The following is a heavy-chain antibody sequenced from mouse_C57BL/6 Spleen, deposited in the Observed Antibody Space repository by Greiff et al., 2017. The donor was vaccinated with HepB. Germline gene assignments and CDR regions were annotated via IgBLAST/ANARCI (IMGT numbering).Heavy chain of an antibody. Sequence: QVQLQQSGAELVRPGASVKLSCKASGYTFTDYYINWVKQRPGQGLEWIARIYPGSGNTYYNEKFKGKATLTAEKSSSTAYMQLSSLTSEDSAVYFCARERFYAMDYWGQGTSVTVSS. J-gene: IGHJ4*01. V-gene: IGHV1-76*01. CDR2: IYPGSGNT. CDR3: ARERFYAMDY. CDR1: GYTFTDYY.